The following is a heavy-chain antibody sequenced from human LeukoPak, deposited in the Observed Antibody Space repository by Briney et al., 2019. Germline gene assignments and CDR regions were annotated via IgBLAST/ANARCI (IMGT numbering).Heavy chain of an antibody. V-gene: IGHV3-30-3*01. CDR3: AREWSQYSSTWKGAFDI. Sequence: GGSLRLSCAASGFTFSSYAMHWVRQAPGKGLEWVAVISYDGSDKYYADSVKGRFTISRDNSKNTLYLQMNSLRAEDTAVYYCAREWSQYSSTWKGAFDIWGQGTMVTVSS. J-gene: IGHJ3*02. D-gene: IGHD6-13*01. CDR2: ISYDGSDK. CDR1: GFTFSSYA.